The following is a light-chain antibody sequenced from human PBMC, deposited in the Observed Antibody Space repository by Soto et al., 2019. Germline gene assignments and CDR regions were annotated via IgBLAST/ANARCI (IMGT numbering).Light chain of an antibody. J-gene: IGKJ2*01. Sequence: DLVMTQTPLSSPVALGQPASISCRSSQSLVHRDGNTYLSWLQQRPGQTPRHLIYKISSRFSGVPDRFSGSGAGTDFTLKISRVEAEDVGVYYCMQATQFPYTFGQGTKLEIK. CDR1: QSLVHRDGNTY. CDR2: KIS. CDR3: MQATQFPYT. V-gene: IGKV2-24*01.